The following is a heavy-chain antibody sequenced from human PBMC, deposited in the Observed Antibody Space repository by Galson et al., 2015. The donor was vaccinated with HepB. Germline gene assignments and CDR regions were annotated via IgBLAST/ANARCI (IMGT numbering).Heavy chain of an antibody. CDR3: ASDGYNFFAFDI. D-gene: IGHD5-24*01. CDR2: IIPIFGTA. Sequence: SVKVSCKASGYTFTSYGISWVRQAPGQGLEWMGGIIPIFGTANYAQKFQGRVTITADESTSTAYMELSSLRSEDTAVYYCASDGYNFFAFDIWGQGTMVTVSS. V-gene: IGHV1-69*13. CDR1: GYTFTSYG. J-gene: IGHJ3*02.